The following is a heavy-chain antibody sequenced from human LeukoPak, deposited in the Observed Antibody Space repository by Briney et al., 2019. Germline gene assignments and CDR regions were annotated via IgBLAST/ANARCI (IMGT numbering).Heavy chain of an antibody. Sequence: GSVKVSCKASGYTFTGYYMHWVRQAPGQGLEWMGWINPNSGGTNYAQKFQGRVTMTRDTSISTAYMELSRLRSDDTAVYYCAVHDYVWGSYRFHDAFDIWGQGTMVTVSS. CDR2: INPNSGGT. J-gene: IGHJ3*02. CDR1: GYTFTGYY. D-gene: IGHD3-16*02. CDR3: AVHDYVWGSYRFHDAFDI. V-gene: IGHV1-2*02.